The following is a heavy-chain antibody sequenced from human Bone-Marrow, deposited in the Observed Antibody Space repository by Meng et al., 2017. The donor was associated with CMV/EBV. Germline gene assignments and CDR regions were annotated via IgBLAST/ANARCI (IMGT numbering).Heavy chain of an antibody. V-gene: IGHV3-30*02. J-gene: IGHJ4*02. CDR2: IRYDGSNK. CDR1: GFTFSSYG. D-gene: IGHD3-22*01. CDR3: AKPQYYYDSSGYYPFHY. Sequence: GGSLRLSCAASGFTFSSYGMHWVRQAPGKGLEWVAFIRYDGSNKYYADSVKGRFTISRDNSKNTLYLQMNSLRAEDTAVYYCAKPQYYYDSSGYYPFHYWGQGTLVTVS.